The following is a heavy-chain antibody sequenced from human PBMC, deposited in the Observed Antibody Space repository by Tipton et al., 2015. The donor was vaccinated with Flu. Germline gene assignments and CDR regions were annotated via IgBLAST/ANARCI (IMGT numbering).Heavy chain of an antibody. CDR1: GGSISSYY. V-gene: IGHV4-59*08. CDR2: IYYSGST. D-gene: IGHD3-22*01. Sequence: LRLSCTVSGGSISSYYWSWIRQPPGKGLEWIGYIYYSGSTNYNPSLKSRVTISVDTSKHQFSLKLSSVTAADTAVYYCARQEYYYDSSGYYNDAFDIWGQGTMVTVSS. CDR3: ARQEYYYDSSGYYNDAFDI. J-gene: IGHJ3*02.